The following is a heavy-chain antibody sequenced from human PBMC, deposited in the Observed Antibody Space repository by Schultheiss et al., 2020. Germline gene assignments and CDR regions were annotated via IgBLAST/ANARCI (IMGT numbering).Heavy chain of an antibody. CDR2: ISYDGSNK. Sequence: GGSLRLSCAASGFTFSSYGMHWVRQAPGKGLEWVAVISYDGSNKYYADSVKGRFTISRDNSKNTLYLQMNSLRAEDTAVYYCARDGDTAMVMGGVTYGMDVWGQGTTVTVSS. CDR3: ARDGDTAMVMGGVTYGMDV. D-gene: IGHD5-18*01. CDR1: GFTFSSYG. J-gene: IGHJ6*02. V-gene: IGHV3-30*03.